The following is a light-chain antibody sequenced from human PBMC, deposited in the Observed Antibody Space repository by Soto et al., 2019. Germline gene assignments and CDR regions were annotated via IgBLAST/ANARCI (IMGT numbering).Light chain of an antibody. J-gene: IGKJ1*01. CDR1: QSVRSNY. V-gene: IGKV3-20*01. CDR2: GAS. CDR3: QEFDTSPWP. Sequence: EIVLTQSPGTLSLSPGERTTLSCRASQSVRSNYLAWYQQKPGQAPRPLIYGASSRATGIPDRFSGSGAGTDFTLTISRLELEYFAVYYRQEFDTSPWPCAQGT.